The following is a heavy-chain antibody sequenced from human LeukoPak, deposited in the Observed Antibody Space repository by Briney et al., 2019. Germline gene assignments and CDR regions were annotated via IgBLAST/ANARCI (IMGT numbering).Heavy chain of an antibody. D-gene: IGHD2/OR15-2a*01. CDR1: GDPINSIDW. V-gene: IGHV4-4*02. CDR2: IYHSGGT. Sequence: SETLSLTCAVSGDPINSIDWWSWVRQSPARGLEWIGKIYHSGGTNYNPSLKSRVTISVDKSKNHLSLKLTSVTAADTAVYFCVGNGYYALDYWGQGALVTVAS. CDR3: VGNGYYALDY. J-gene: IGHJ4*02.